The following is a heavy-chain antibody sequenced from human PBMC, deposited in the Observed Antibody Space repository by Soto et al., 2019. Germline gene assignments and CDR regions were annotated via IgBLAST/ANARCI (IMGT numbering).Heavy chain of an antibody. V-gene: IGHV1-3*01. CDR2: INAGSGNT. CDR3: ARGPVADGVQYYYYYYYMDV. D-gene: IGHD2-8*01. CDR1: GYTFTSYA. J-gene: IGHJ6*03. Sequence: GASVKVSWKASGYTFTSYAMHWVRQAPGQRLEWMGWINAGSGNTSYSQKFQGRVTMTRNTSVSTAYMELSSLRSEDAAVYYCARGPVADGVQYYYYYYYMDVWGKGTTVTVSS.